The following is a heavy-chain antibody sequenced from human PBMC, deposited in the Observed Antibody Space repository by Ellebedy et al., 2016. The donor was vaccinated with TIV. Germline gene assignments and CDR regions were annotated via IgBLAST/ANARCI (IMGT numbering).Heavy chain of an antibody. CDR3: ARAKALSGNYVDY. Sequence: PGGSLRLSCAASGFSFSSYTMNWVRQAPGKGLEWVSSINSNNEYIKVADSLKGRFTVSRDNAKNSLYLQMNSLRVEDTAVYYCARAKALSGNYVDYWGQGTLVTVSS. V-gene: IGHV3-21*01. J-gene: IGHJ4*01. D-gene: IGHD1-26*01. CDR1: GFSFSSYT. CDR2: INSNNEYI.